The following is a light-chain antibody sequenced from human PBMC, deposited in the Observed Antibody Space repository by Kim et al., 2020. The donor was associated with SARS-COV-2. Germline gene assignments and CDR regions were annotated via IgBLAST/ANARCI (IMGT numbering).Light chain of an antibody. CDR1: Y. CDR2: EDN. J-gene: IGLJ3*02. CDR3: QSYAGSAWV. V-gene: IGLV6-57*02. Sequence: YVQWYHQRPGSAPTTVIYEDNLRPSGVPDRFSGSIDSSSNSASLTISGLQTEAEAAYYCQSYAGSAWVFGGGTQLTAL.